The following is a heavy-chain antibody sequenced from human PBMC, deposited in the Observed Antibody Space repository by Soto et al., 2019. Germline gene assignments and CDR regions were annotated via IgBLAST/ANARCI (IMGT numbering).Heavy chain of an antibody. CDR1: GVSIHNTHSF. V-gene: IGHV4-39*01. J-gene: IGHJ5*01. D-gene: IGHD2-21*01. CDR3: GRVVEGATRHTDPDS. Sequence: SETLSLTCTVSGVSIHNTHSFWAWIRQPPGKGLQFIASVYHNGGAHYNSSLKSRVTISVDTANNQVSLRMRSLTAADTAFYYCGRVVEGATRHTDPDSWGQGILVTVSS. CDR2: VYHNGGA.